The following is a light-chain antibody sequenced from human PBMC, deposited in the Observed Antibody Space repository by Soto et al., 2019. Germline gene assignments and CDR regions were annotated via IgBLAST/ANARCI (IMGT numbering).Light chain of an antibody. J-gene: IGLJ3*02. V-gene: IGLV1-40*01. CDR3: QSYDSSHWV. Sequence: QSVLTQPPSVSGAPGQRVTISCTGSSSSIGAGSDVHWYQQLPGTAPKLLIYNNINRPSGVPDRFSRSQSGTSASLAITGLQAEDEADYYCQSYDSSHWVFGGGTKLTVL. CDR2: NNI. CDR1: SSSIGAGSD.